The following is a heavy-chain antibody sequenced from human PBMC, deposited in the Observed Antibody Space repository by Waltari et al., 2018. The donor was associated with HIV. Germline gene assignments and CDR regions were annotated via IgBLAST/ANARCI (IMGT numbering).Heavy chain of an antibody. CDR3: AGRYSSRLGELSLYEKH. D-gene: IGHD3-16*02. V-gene: IGHV4-61*01. CDR1: GGSVSSGSYY. J-gene: IGHJ1*01. CDR2: IYYSGST. Sequence: QVQLQESGPGLVKPSETLSLTCTVSGGSVSSGSYYWSWIRQPPGKGLEWIGYIYYSGSTSYIPPRKSRVTISVDTSKNQFSLKLSSVTAADTAVYYCAGRYSSRLGELSLYEKHWGQGTLVTVSS.